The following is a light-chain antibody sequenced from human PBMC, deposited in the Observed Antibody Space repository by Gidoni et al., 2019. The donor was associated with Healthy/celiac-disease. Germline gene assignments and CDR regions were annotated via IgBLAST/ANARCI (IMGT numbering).Light chain of an antibody. CDR3: QAWDSSTVV. V-gene: IGLV3-1*01. J-gene: IGLJ2*01. Sequence: SYELTQPPSVSVSPGQTATITCSGDKLGDEYACWSQHKPGQSPVLVIYQDTKRPSGIPERFSGSNSGNTATLTISGTQAMDEADYYCQAWDSSTVVFGGGTKLTVL. CDR1: KLGDEY. CDR2: QDT.